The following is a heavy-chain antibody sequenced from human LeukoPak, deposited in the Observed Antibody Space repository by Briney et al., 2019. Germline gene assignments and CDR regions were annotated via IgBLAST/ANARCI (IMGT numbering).Heavy chain of an antibody. J-gene: IGHJ5*02. CDR1: GYTFTSYD. Sequence: ASVKVSCKASGYTFTSYDINWVRQATGQGLEWMGWMNPNSGNTGYAQKFQGRVTITRNTSISTAYMELSSLRSEDTAVYYCARGPGYCSSTSCYYNWFDPWGQGTLVTVSS. CDR2: MNPNSGNT. CDR3: ARGPGYCSSTSCYYNWFDP. V-gene: IGHV1-8*03. D-gene: IGHD2-2*01.